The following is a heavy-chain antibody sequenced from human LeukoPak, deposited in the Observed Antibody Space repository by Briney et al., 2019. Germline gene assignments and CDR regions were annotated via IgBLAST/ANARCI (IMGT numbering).Heavy chain of an antibody. Sequence: PGGSLRLSCAASGFTFSSYSMNWVRQAPGKGLEWVSSISSSSSYIYYADSVKGRFTISRDNAKNSLYLQMNSLRAEDTAVYYCARVHYPYSSGYYYSYFDYWGQGTLVTVSS. D-gene: IGHD3-22*01. CDR2: ISSSSSYI. CDR3: ARVHYPYSSGYYYSYFDY. V-gene: IGHV3-21*04. CDR1: GFTFSSYS. J-gene: IGHJ4*02.